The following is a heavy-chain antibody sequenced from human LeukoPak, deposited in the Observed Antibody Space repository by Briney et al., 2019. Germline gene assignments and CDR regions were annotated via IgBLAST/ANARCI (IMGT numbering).Heavy chain of an antibody. CDR2: INPNSGAT. CDR3: ARDSYYGGDSKWLDS. CDR1: GYFFTGYY. J-gene: IGHJ5*01. V-gene: IGHV1-2*02. Sequence: ASVKVSCKASGYFFTGYYMHWVRQAPGQGPEWMGWINPNSGATNYARKFQGRVTMTRDTSIRTAYLELSRLRSDDTAVYYCARDSYYGGDSKWLDSWGQGTLLTASS. D-gene: IGHD4-23*01.